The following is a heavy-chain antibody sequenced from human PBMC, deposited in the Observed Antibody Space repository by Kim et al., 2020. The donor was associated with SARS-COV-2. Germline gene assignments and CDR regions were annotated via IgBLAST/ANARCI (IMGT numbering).Heavy chain of an antibody. J-gene: IGHJ5*02. V-gene: IGHV1-24*01. CDR3: ATSAAAGRLYWFDP. CDR2: FDPEDGET. Sequence: ASVKVSCKVSGYTLTELSMHWVRQAPGKGLEWMGGFDPEDGETIYAQKFQGRVTMTEDTSTDTAYMELSSLRSEDTAVYYCATSAAAGRLYWFDPGGQGTLVTVSS. D-gene: IGHD6-13*01. CDR1: GYTLTELS.